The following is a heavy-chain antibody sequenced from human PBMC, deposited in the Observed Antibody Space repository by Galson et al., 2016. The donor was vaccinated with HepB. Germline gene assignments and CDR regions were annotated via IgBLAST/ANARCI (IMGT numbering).Heavy chain of an antibody. CDR2: ISGSGDRT. D-gene: IGHD3-22*01. J-gene: IGHJ4*02. CDR1: GFTFSSYA. Sequence: SLRLSCAASGFTFSSYAMSWVRQAPGKGLEWVSAISGSGDRTYYADSVKGRFTISRDNSKNTLYLQMNSLRAEDTAVYFCAKDWGFWNYDSSGTLDYWGQGTLVTVS. CDR3: AKDWGFWNYDSSGTLDY. V-gene: IGHV3-23*01.